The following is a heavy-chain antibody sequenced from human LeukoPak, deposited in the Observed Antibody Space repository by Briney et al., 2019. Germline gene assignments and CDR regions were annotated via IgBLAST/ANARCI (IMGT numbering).Heavy chain of an antibody. J-gene: IGHJ5*02. D-gene: IGHD2-15*01. CDR3: ARKRGIFFDP. CDR1: GYSISSGYY. CDR2: IHHSGST. V-gene: IGHV4-38-2*02. Sequence: PSETLSLTCIVSGYSISSGYYWGWIRPPPGKGLEWIGNIHHSGSTYYNPSLKSRVTISVDTSKNQFSLKLSSVTAADTAVYYCARKRGIFFDPWGQGTLVTVSS.